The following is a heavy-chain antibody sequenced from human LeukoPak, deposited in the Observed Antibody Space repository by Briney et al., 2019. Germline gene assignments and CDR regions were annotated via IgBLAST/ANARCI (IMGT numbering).Heavy chain of an antibody. CDR1: GFTFSSYW. CDR3: ARDGYYYDSSGRNDY. CDR2: IKQDGGEE. D-gene: IGHD3-22*01. J-gene: IGHJ4*02. V-gene: IGHV3-7*05. Sequence: SGGSLRLSCAASGFTFSSYWMSWVRQAPGRGLEWVANIKQDGGEEYYVDSVKGRFTISRDNAKNSLYLQMNSLRAEDTAVYYCARDGYYYDSSGRNDYWGQGTLVTVSS.